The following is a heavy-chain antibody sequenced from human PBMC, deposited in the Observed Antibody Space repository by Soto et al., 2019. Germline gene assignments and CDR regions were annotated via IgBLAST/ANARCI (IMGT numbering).Heavy chain of an antibody. CDR1: GFTFSSYS. V-gene: IGHV3-21*01. CDR3: ARDPYYYDSSGLAMVSYYFDY. Sequence: PGGSLRLSCAASGFTFSSYSMNWVRQAPGKGLEWVSSISSSSSYIYYADSVKGRFTISRDNAKNSLYLQMNSLRAEDTAVYYCARDPYYYDSSGLAMVSYYFDYWGQGTLVTVSS. CDR2: ISSSSSYI. J-gene: IGHJ4*02. D-gene: IGHD3-22*01.